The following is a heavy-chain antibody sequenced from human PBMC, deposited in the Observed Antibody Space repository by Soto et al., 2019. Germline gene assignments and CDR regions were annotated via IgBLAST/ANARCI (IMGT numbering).Heavy chain of an antibody. CDR3: ARDFNSGWGRYDYIWGSYRYDAFDI. CDR2: ISAYNGNT. V-gene: IGHV1-18*01. Sequence: ASVKVSCKASGYTFTSYVISWVRQAPGQGLEWMGWISAYNGNTNYAQKLQGRVTMTTDTSTSTAYMELRSLRSDDTAVYYCARDFNSGWGRYDYIWGSYRYDAFDIWGQGTMVTVSS. J-gene: IGHJ3*02. CDR1: GYTFTSYV. D-gene: IGHD3-16*02.